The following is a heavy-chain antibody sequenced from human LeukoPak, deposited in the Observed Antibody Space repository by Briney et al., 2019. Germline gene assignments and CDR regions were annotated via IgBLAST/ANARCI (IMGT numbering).Heavy chain of an antibody. Sequence: GESLKISCKGSGYSFTSYWIGWVRQMPGKGLEWMGIIYPGDSDTRYSPSFQGQVTISADKSISTAYPQWSSLKASDTAMYYCARGGYCSSTSCYTHNWFDPWGQGTLVTVSS. CDR2: IYPGDSDT. J-gene: IGHJ5*02. D-gene: IGHD2-2*02. V-gene: IGHV5-51*01. CDR1: GYSFTSYW. CDR3: ARGGYCSSTSCYTHNWFDP.